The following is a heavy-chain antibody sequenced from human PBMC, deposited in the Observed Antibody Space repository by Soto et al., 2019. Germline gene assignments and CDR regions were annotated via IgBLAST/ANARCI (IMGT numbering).Heavy chain of an antibody. V-gene: IGHV1-24*01. CDR3: ATEPHYDSPGSFDY. CDR2: FDPEDGET. J-gene: IGHJ4*02. Sequence: GASVKVSCKVSGYTLTELSMRWVRQAPGKGLEWMGGFDPEDGETIYAQKFQGRVTMTEDTSTDTAYMELSSLRSEDTAVYYCATEPHYDSPGSFDYWGQGTLVTVSS. CDR1: GYTLTELS. D-gene: IGHD3-22*01.